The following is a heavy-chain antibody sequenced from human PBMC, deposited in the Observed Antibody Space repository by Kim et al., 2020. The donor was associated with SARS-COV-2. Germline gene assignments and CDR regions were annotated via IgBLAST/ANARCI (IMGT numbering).Heavy chain of an antibody. CDR2: IWYDGSNK. J-gene: IGHJ4*02. CDR3: AKERRKYCSGGRCHLEY. CDR1: RFTFSSYG. D-gene: IGHD2-15*01. Sequence: GGSLRLSCAASRFTFSSYGLHWVRQAPGKGLEWVAVIWYDGSNKYHADSVKCRFTSSRDNSKNTLYLQMNNLGAEDTAVYYCAKERRKYCSGGRCHLEYRGQGTLVTVSS. V-gene: IGHV3-33*06.